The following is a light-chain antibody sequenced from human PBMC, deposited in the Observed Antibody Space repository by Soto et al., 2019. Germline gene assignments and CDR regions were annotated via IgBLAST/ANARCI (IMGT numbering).Light chain of an antibody. J-gene: IGKJ4*01. CDR2: GAS. V-gene: IGKV3-20*01. CDR3: QQYGSSPLT. Sequence: EIVLTQSPGTLSLSPGERATLSGRASQSVSSSYLAWYQQKPGQAPRLLIYGASSRATGIPDRFSGSGSGTDFTLTISRLEPEDFAVYYCQQYGSSPLTFGGGTKVEI. CDR1: QSVSSSY.